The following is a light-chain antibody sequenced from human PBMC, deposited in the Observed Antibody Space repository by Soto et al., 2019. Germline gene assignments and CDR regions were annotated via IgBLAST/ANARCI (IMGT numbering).Light chain of an antibody. CDR1: QSVSNY. CDR2: GAS. CDR3: KHRGELPRT. V-gene: IGKV3-11*01. Sequence: EIVLTQSPATLSLSPGERATLSCRASQSVSNYLAWYQQKPGQAPRLLIYGASNRATGIPARFTGSGSGTDFTLTISSLEPEDFAVYYCKHRGELPRTFGQGTKLEIK. J-gene: IGKJ2*01.